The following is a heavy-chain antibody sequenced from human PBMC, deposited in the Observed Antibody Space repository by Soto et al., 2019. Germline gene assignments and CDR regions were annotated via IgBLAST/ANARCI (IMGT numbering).Heavy chain of an antibody. Sequence: GASVKVSCKASGGTFSSYAISWVRQAPGQGLEWMGGIIPIFGTANYAQKFQGRVTITADESTSTAYMELSSLRSEDTAVYYCHIAARPESDAFDIWGQGTMVTFSS. CDR2: IIPIFGTA. CDR1: GGTFSSYA. V-gene: IGHV1-69*13. CDR3: HIAARPESDAFDI. D-gene: IGHD6-6*01. J-gene: IGHJ3*02.